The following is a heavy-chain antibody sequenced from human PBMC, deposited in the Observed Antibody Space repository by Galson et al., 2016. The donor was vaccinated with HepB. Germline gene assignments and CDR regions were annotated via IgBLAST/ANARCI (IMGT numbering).Heavy chain of an antibody. CDR1: GFAFNTCA. J-gene: IGHJ4*02. V-gene: IGHV3-23*01. CDR2: ISRSGDYT. D-gene: IGHD3-9*01. CDR3: AKYEGGQNGYQYFGDY. Sequence: SLRLSCAASGFAFNTCAMAWVRQTPGKGLEWVSGISRSGDYTFYAVSVRGRFTISRDNSKNTVYLQMNSLRAEDTAIYYCAKYEGGQNGYQYFGDYWGQGTLVPVSS.